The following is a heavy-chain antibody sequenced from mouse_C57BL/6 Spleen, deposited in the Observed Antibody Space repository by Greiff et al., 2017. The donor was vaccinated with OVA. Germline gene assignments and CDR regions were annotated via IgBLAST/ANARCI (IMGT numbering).Heavy chain of an antibody. CDR2: IDPADRYT. V-gene: IGHV1-69*01. Sequence: QVQLQQPGAELVMPGASVKLSCKASGYTFTSYWMHWVKQRPGQGLEWIGEIDPADRYTNYNQKFKGKSTLTVDKSSSTAYMQLSSLTSEDSAVYYCARGGSNYGGFAYWGQGTLVTVSA. CDR1: GYTFTSYW. D-gene: IGHD2-5*01. J-gene: IGHJ3*01. CDR3: ARGGSNYGGFAY.